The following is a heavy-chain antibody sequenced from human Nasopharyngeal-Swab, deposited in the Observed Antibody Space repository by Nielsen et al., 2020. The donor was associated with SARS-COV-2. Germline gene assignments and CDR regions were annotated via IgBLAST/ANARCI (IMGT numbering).Heavy chain of an antibody. CDR3: AKRDGLLWFGELQYYCYYYMDV. CDR2: ISGSGGST. CDR1: GFTFSSYA. J-gene: IGHJ6*03. V-gene: IGHV3-23*01. Sequence: GGSLRLSCAASGFTFSSYAMSWVRQAPGKGLEWVSAISGSGGSTYYADSVKGRFTISRDNSKNTLYLQMNSLRAEDTAVYYCAKRDGLLWFGELQYYCYYYMDVWGKGTTVTVSS. D-gene: IGHD3-10*01.